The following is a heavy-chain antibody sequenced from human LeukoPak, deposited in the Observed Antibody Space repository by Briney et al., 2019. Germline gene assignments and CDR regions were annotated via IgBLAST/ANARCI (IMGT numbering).Heavy chain of an antibody. CDR2: IHHSGSS. CDR1: GYSISSGYC. CDR3: ARVSAAAGLVY. J-gene: IGHJ4*02. Sequence: SETLSLTCTVSGYSISSGYCWGWIRQPPGKGLEWIGSIHHSGSSSYNPSLRSRVTISVDTSKNQFSLKLNSVTAADTAVYYCARVSAAAGLVYWGQGTLVTVSS. D-gene: IGHD6-13*01. V-gene: IGHV4-38-2*02.